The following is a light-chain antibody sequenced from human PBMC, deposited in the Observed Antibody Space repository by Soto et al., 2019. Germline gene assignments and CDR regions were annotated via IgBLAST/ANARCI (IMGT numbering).Light chain of an antibody. Sequence: EIVLTQSPGTLSLSPGERATLSCRASQSVSSSYLAWYQQKPGQAPRLLIYGASSRATGIPDRFSGSGSGTDFPLPISRLEPEDFPVYYCPQYGSSPPTFGQGTKLAIK. CDR3: PQYGSSPPT. CDR1: QSVSSSY. CDR2: GAS. J-gene: IGKJ2*01. V-gene: IGKV3-20*01.